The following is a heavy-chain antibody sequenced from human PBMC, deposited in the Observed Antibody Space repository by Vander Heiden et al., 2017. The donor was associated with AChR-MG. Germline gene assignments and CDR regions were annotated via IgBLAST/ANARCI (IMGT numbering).Heavy chain of an antibody. Sequence: QVQLQQWGAGLLEPSETLSPTCAVYGGSFSGSYWSWSRQPPGKGLEWIGEINHSGSTNYSPSLKSRVTISVDTSKNQFSLKLSSVTAADTAVYYCARRRGTKGGWFDPWGQGTLVTVSS. CDR2: INHSGST. CDR3: ARRRGTKGGWFDP. J-gene: IGHJ5*02. D-gene: IGHD3-16*01. V-gene: IGHV4-34*01. CDR1: GGSFSGSY.